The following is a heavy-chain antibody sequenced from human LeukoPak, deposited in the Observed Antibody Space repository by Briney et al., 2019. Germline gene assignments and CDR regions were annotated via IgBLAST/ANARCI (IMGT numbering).Heavy chain of an antibody. J-gene: IGHJ4*02. CDR2: ISYDGSNK. Sequence: GGSLRLSCAASGFTFSSYGMHWVRQAPGKGLEWVAVISYDGSNKYYADSVKGRFTISRDNSKNTLYLQMNSLRAEDTAVYYCARDGPWIQLSWAFDYWGQGTLVTVSS. CDR1: GFTFSSYG. V-gene: IGHV3-30*03. D-gene: IGHD5-18*01. CDR3: ARDGPWIQLSWAFDY.